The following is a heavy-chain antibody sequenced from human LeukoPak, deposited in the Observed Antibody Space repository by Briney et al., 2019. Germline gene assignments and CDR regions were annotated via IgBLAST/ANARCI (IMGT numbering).Heavy chain of an antibody. Sequence: PSETLSLTCTVSGGSLSSYYCSWIWQPPGKGLEWVGYIYYSGSTNYNPSLKSRVSISVDTSKNQFSLKLRSVTAADTAVYYCARPRYSVSSDAFDIWGQGTMVTVSS. CDR2: IYYSGST. CDR3: ARPRYSVSSDAFDI. CDR1: GGSLSSYY. D-gene: IGHD1-26*01. J-gene: IGHJ3*02. V-gene: IGHV4-59*08.